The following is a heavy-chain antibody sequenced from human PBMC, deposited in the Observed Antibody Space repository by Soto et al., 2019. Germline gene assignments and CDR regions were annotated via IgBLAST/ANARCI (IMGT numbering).Heavy chain of an antibody. CDR2: ISSSSNYI. V-gene: IGHV3-21*01. Sequence: GGSLRLSCTASGFSFSSYNMNWVRQAPGKGLEWVSSISSSSNYIYYADSMKGRFTISRDNAKNSLYLQMNSLRAEDTAVYYCARENAYGDPNSFDYWGQGTLVTVSS. J-gene: IGHJ4*02. CDR1: GFSFSSYN. D-gene: IGHD4-17*01. CDR3: ARENAYGDPNSFDY.